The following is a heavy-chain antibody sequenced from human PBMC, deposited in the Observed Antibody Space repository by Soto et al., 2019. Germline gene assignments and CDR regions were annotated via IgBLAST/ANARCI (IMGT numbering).Heavy chain of an antibody. CDR1: GVSLSGSIYC. Sequence: SETLSLTCSVAGVSLSGSIYCWGWIRQPPGKGLEWIGSIYYSGSTYYNPSFKSRVTISVDTSKNQFSLKLSSVRAGDTAVYYCAVGRGFCISTSCPGSDYFDYWGQGTLVTVSS. V-gene: IGHV4-39*01. J-gene: IGHJ4*02. CDR3: AVGRGFCISTSCPGSDYFDY. CDR2: IYYSGST. D-gene: IGHD2-2*01.